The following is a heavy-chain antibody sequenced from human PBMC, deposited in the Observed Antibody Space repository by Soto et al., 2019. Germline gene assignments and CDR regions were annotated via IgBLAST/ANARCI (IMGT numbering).Heavy chain of an antibody. J-gene: IGHJ4*02. CDR2: ISSSSSHT. CDR1: GFTFSDYY. Sequence: QVQLVESGGGLVKPGGSLRLSCAASGFTFSDYYMSWTRQAPGKGLEWVSHISSSSSHTNYADSVKGRFTSSRDNAKNSLYLQMNNLRAEDTAVYYCARGGGSAQLWFGELLPFDYWGQGTLVTVSS. V-gene: IGHV3-11*05. CDR3: ARGGGSAQLWFGELLPFDY. D-gene: IGHD3-10*01.